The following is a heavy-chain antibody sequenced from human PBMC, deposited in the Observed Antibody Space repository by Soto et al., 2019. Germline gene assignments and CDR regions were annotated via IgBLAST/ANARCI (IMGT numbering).Heavy chain of an antibody. V-gene: IGHV3-73*01. J-gene: IGHJ4*02. Sequence: HPGGSLRLSCAASGFTFSGSAMHWVRQASGKGLEWVGRIRSKANSYATAYAASVKGRFTISRDDSKNTAYLQMNSLKTEDTAVYYCTFGYSGYGYWGQGTLVTVSS. CDR1: GFTFSGSA. CDR3: TFGYSGYGY. CDR2: IRSKANSYAT. D-gene: IGHD5-12*01.